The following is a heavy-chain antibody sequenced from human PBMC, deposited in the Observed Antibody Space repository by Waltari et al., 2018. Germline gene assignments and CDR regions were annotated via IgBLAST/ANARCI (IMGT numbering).Heavy chain of an antibody. Sequence: QVQLQESGPGLVKPSETLSLTCTVSGDSISSYYWSWIRQPAGKGLEDIGRIYTGMHPKYNPAVDSRVTMSIDTAKNECSLKLSAVTAADTAVYYCAREVLPNATIWRSYFDYWGQGSPVTVSS. J-gene: IGHJ4*02. CDR1: GDSISSYY. CDR3: AREVLPNATIWRSYFDY. CDR2: IYTGMHP. V-gene: IGHV4-4*07. D-gene: IGHD5-12*01.